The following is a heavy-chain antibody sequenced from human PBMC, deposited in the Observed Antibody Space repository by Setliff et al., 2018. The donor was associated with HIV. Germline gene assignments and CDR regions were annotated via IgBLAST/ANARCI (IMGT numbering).Heavy chain of an antibody. CDR3: VRDLDYYFDY. CDR1: GFTFSNYW. J-gene: IGHJ4*02. Sequence: GGSLRLSCVASGFTFSNYWMSWVRQAPGKGLEWVANIKQDGTEKYYVDSVKGRFTISRDNAKSSLYLQMSSLRVEDTAVYYCVRDLDYYFDYWGQGTLVTVSS. D-gene: IGHD1-1*01. V-gene: IGHV3-7*01. CDR2: IKQDGTEK.